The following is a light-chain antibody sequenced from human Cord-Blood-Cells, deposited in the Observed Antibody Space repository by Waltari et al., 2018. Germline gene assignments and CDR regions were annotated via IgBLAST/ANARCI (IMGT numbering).Light chain of an antibody. Sequence: QSALTQPASVSGSPGQSITISCTGTSSDVGSYNLVSWYQQHPGKAPKLMIYEGSKRPSGVSKRFSGSKSANTASLTISGLQAEDEADYYCCSYAGSSTWVFGGGTKLTVL. J-gene: IGLJ3*02. CDR2: EGS. CDR3: CSYAGSSTWV. CDR1: SSDVGSYNL. V-gene: IGLV2-23*01.